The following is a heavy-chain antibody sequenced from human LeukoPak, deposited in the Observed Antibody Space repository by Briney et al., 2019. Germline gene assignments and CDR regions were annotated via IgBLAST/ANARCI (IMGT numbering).Heavy chain of an antibody. Sequence: GEPLKISCEGSGYSFTNYWIGWVRQMPGKGLEWMGIIYPGDSDTRYSPSFQGQVIISADKSISIAYLQWSSLKASDTAMYYCARTPIVATIEMAGDWYFDLWGRGTLVTVSS. CDR3: ARTPIVATIEMAGDWYFDL. D-gene: IGHD5-12*01. CDR1: GYSFTNYW. CDR2: IYPGDSDT. V-gene: IGHV5-51*01. J-gene: IGHJ2*01.